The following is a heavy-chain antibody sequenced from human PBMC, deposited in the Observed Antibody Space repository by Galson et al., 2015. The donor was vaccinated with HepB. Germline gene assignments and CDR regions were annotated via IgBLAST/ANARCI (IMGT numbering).Heavy chain of an antibody. CDR1: GFTFSSYE. V-gene: IGHV3-7*03. CDR3: ARDQWRIFDY. D-gene: IGHD2-8*01. J-gene: IGHJ4*02. Sequence: SLRLSCAASGFTFSSYEMNWVRQAPGKGLEWVANIKDDGSDTYYAASVKGRFTISRDNAKNSLFLQVNSLRVEDTAVYYCARDQWRIFDYWGQGTLVTVSS. CDR2: IKDDGSDT.